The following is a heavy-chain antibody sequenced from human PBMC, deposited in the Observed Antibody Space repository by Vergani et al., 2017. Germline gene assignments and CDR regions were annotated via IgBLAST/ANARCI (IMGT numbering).Heavy chain of an antibody. J-gene: IGHJ5*02. CDR3: AKASKGRSTSLNWFDA. D-gene: IGHD2-2*01. Sequence: QVQLVESGGGVVQPGRSLRLSCAASGFPFSSYGMHWVRQAPGKGLEWVAVISYDGSNKYYAGSVKGRFTISRDNSKNTLYLQMNSLRAEDTAVYYCAKASKGRSTSLNWFDAWGEGSLVTVSS. V-gene: IGHV3-30*18. CDR1: GFPFSSYG. CDR2: ISYDGSNK.